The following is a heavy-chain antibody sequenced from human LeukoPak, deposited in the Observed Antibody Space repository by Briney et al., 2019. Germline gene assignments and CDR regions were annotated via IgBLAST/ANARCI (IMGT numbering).Heavy chain of an antibody. V-gene: IGHV1-18*04. Sequence: GASVKVSCKASGYTFTDYYMHWVRQAPGQGLEWMGWISAYNGNTNYAQKLQGRVTMTTDTSTSTAYMELRSLRSDDTAVYYCARDPPRRGSGWDHPDDYWGQGTLVTVSS. D-gene: IGHD6-19*01. J-gene: IGHJ4*02. CDR3: ARDPPRRGSGWDHPDDY. CDR2: ISAYNGNT. CDR1: GYTFTDYY.